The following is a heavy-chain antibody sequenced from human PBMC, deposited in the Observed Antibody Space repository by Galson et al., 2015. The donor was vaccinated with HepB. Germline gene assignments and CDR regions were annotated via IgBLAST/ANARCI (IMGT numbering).Heavy chain of an antibody. CDR2: IYHRGNT. J-gene: IGHJ4*02. CDR1: GGSISSSNW. Sequence: LSLTFTVSGGSISSSNWWSWVRQPPGKGLEWLGEIYHRGNTNYNPSLKSRVTLSVGKSKNHFSLRLSSVTAADTAVYYCAKHRDGYNFFDDSWGQGTLVTVSS. V-gene: IGHV4-4*02. D-gene: IGHD5-24*01. CDR3: AKHRDGYNFFDDS.